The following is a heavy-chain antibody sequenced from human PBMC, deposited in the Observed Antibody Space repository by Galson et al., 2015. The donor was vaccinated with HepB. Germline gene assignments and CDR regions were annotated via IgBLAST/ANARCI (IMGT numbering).Heavy chain of an antibody. CDR2: ISAYNGNT. V-gene: IGHV1-18*01. J-gene: IGHJ3*02. CDR1: GYTFTSYG. D-gene: IGHD6-19*01. Sequence: SVKVSCKASGYTFTSYGISWVRQAPGQGLEWMGWISAYNGNTNYAQKLQGRVTMTTDTSTSTAYMELRSLRSDDTAVYYCAREQPYSSGWYGDAFDIWGQGTMVTVSS. CDR3: AREQPYSSGWYGDAFDI.